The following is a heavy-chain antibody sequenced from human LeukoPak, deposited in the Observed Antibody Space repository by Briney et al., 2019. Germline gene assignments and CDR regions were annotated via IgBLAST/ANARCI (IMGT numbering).Heavy chain of an antibody. V-gene: IGHV1-69*05. CDR1: GGTLSTYA. CDR3: EGWRAAARTVTNWFDR. CDR2: IIPIFGTA. J-gene: IGHJ5*02. Sequence: SVTLSCTPSGGTLSTYAISWVRQAPSPGLEWMGGIIPIFGTANYAKKFHGRVTITTDESTSTADMELSRLRSEDTAVYYCEGWRAAARTVTNWFDRWGQGTLVTVSS. D-gene: IGHD6-13*01.